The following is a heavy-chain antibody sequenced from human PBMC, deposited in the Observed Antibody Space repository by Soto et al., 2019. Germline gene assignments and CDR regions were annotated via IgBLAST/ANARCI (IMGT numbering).Heavy chain of an antibody. V-gene: IGHV3-64D*06. D-gene: IGHD3-3*01. Sequence: PGGSLRLSCSASGFRFSDSAMHWVRQAPGKRLEYVSAISTNGRSTYYADSVKGRFTISRDNSKNTVHLQMSSLRAEDTAVYYCLRDIFGVVIFDSWGQGT. CDR2: ISTNGRST. CDR3: LRDIFGVVIFDS. J-gene: IGHJ4*02. CDR1: GFRFSDSA.